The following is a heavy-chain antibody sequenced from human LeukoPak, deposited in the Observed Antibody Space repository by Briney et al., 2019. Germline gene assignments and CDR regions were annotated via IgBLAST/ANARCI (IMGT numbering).Heavy chain of an antibody. J-gene: IGHJ4*02. CDR1: RFTFNYYA. D-gene: IGHD6-13*01. V-gene: IGHV3-30*18. Sequence: GGSLRLSCAASRFTFNYYAMHWVRQAPGKGLEWVAVISYDGSDKYYADSVKGRFTISRDNSKNTLYLQMNSLRAEDTAVYYCAKDLRGSGWYYFDYWGQGTLDTVSS. CDR2: ISYDGSDK. CDR3: AKDLRGSGWYYFDY.